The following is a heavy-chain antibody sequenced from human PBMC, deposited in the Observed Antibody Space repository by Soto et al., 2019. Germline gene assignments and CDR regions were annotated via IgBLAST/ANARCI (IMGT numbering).Heavy chain of an antibody. CDR3: AKLNSSSWYGAEFDP. D-gene: IGHD6-13*01. CDR2: ISGSGGST. CDR1: GFTFSSYA. J-gene: IGHJ5*02. Sequence: GGSLRLSCAASGFTFSSYAMSWVRQAPGKGLEWVPAISGSGGSTYYADSVKGRFTISRDNSKNTLYLQMNSLRAEDTAVYYCAKLNSSSWYGAEFDPWGQGTLVTVSS. V-gene: IGHV3-23*01.